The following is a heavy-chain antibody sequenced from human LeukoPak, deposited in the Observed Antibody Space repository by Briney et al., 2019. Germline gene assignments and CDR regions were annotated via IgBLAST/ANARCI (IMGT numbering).Heavy chain of an antibody. CDR1: GGSISSSSYY. CDR2: IYHSGST. CDR3: AREGLWFGESWQNNWFDP. J-gene: IGHJ5*02. D-gene: IGHD3-10*01. V-gene: IGHV4-39*07. Sequence: SETLSLTCTVSGGSISSSSYYWGWIRQPPGKGLEWIGSIYHSGSTYYNPSLKSRVTISVDTSKNQFSLKLSSVTAADTAVYYCAREGLWFGESWQNNWFDPWGQGTLVTVSS.